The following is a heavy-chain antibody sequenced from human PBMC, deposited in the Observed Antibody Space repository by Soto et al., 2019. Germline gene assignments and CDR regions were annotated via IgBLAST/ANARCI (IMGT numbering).Heavy chain of an antibody. J-gene: IGHJ5*02. CDR2: MNPNSGNT. V-gene: IGHV1-8*01. Sequence: ASVKVSCKASGYTFTSYDINWVRQATGQGLEWMGWMNPNSGNTGYAQKFQGRVTMTRNTSISTAYMELSSLRSEDTAVYYCARGYGDLNWFDPWGQGTLVTVSS. CDR3: ARGYGDLNWFDP. D-gene: IGHD4-17*01. CDR1: GYTFTSYD.